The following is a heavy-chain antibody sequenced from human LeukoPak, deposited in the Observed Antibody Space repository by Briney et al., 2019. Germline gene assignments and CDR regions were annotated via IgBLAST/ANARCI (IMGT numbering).Heavy chain of an antibody. CDR2: VYNSGST. V-gene: IGHV4-59*01. CDR3: ARLRSGMDV. J-gene: IGHJ6*02. CDR1: GGSINSYY. Sequence: SSETLSLTCTVSGGSINSYYWTWIRQPPGKGLEWIANVYNSGSTNYNPSLKSRVTISVDMFKNQFSLKLTSATAADTADYYCARLRSGMDVWGQGTTVTVSS.